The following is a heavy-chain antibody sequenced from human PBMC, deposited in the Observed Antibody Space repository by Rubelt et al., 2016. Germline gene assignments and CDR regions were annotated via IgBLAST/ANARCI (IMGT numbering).Heavy chain of an antibody. J-gene: IGHJ4*02. D-gene: IGHD3-10*01. CDR1: GFSFSDYY. CDR2: ISSSGSTI. V-gene: IGHV3-11*01. Sequence: VQLLESGGGLVQPGGSLRLSCAASGFSFSDYYMSWIRQAPGKGLEWVSYISSSGSTIYYADSVKGRFTISRDNAKNSLYLQVTSRRGEETAVYYWAREKNYGAGSYWVDNWGQGTLVTVSS. CDR3: AREKNYGAGSYWVDN.